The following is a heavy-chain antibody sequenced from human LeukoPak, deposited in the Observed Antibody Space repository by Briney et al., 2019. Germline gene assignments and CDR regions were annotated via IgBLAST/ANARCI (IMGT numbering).Heavy chain of an antibody. CDR1: GGSINSYY. D-gene: IGHD5-24*01. CDR2: IYYSGST. Sequence: SETLSLTCTVSGGSINSYYWNWIRQPPGKGLEWIGDIYYSGSTYYNPSLKSRVTISVDTSKNQFSLKLSSVTAADTAVYYCARGGDGYNYGILDYWGQGTLVTVSS. CDR3: ARGGDGYNYGILDY. J-gene: IGHJ4*02. V-gene: IGHV4-59*12.